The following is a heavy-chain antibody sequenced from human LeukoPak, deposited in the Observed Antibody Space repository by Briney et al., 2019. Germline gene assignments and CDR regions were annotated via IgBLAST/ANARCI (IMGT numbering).Heavy chain of an antibody. CDR3: ARGSQGRLSARAAAGDYYYYYMDV. J-gene: IGHJ6*03. CDR1: GYTFTSYD. D-gene: IGHD6-13*01. V-gene: IGHV1-8*03. CDR2: MNPNSGNT. Sequence: GASVKVSCKASGYTFTSYDINWVRQATGQGLEWMGWMNPNSGNTGYAQKFQGRVTITRNTSISTAYMELSGLRSEDTAVYYCARGSQGRLSARAAAGDYYYYYMDVWGKGTTVTVSS.